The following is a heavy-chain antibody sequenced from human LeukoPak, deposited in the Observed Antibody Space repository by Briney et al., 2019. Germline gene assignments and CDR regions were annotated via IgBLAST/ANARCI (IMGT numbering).Heavy chain of an antibody. J-gene: IGHJ4*02. Sequence: GGSLRLSCAASGFTFDDYAMHWVRQAPGKGLEWVSGISWNSGSIGYADSVKGRFTISRDNAKNSLYLQMNSLRAEDTALYYCAKDMAQGGLVVTATVGFDYWGQGTLVTVSS. V-gene: IGHV3-9*01. CDR2: ISWNSGSI. D-gene: IGHD2-21*02. CDR1: GFTFDDYA. CDR3: AKDMAQGGLVVTATVGFDY.